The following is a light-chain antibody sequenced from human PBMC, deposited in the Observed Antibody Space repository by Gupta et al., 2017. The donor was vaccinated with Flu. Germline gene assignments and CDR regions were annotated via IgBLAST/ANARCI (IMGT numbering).Light chain of an antibody. CDR2: EVN. CDR3: CSDARNTVV. CDR1: SSDGGGYNL. V-gene: IGLV2-23*02. Sequence: QSSTISCTGSSSDGGGYNLGSWYQQHPDSGHRLMIDEVNKRPAGVSNRFSGSKSGDTASLIISGLQAEDDDEYFCCSDARNTVVFGGGTKVTVL. J-gene: IGLJ2*01.